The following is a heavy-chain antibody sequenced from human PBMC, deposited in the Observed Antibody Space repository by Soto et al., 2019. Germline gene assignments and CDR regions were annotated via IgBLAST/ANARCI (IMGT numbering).Heavy chain of an antibody. Sequence: ASLKVSCKASGYTFTSYGISWVRQAPGQGLEWMGWISAYNGNTNYAQKLQGRVTMTTDTSTSTAYMELRSLRSDDTAVYYCARDSSPRYGSEFDPWGQGTLVTVSS. CDR2: ISAYNGNT. V-gene: IGHV1-18*01. CDR1: GYTFTSYG. J-gene: IGHJ5*02. D-gene: IGHD3-10*01. CDR3: ARDSSPRYGSEFDP.